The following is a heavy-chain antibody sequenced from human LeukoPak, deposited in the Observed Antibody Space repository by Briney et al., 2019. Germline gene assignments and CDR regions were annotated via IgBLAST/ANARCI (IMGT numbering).Heavy chain of an antibody. D-gene: IGHD3-10*01. Sequence: SETLSLTCTVSGGSISGYYGNWIRQAAGEGLEWVGRIYSNGHIDHNASLKSRVAMSVETSKNQFSLKLNSLTAADTAVYYCARERSESPGSGYDMDVWGKGTPVIVSS. CDR2: IYSNGHI. V-gene: IGHV4-4*07. CDR1: GGSISGYY. CDR3: ARERSESPGSGYDMDV. J-gene: IGHJ6*03.